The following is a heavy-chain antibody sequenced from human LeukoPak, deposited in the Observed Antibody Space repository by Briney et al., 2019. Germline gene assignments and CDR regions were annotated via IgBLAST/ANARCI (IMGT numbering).Heavy chain of an antibody. CDR3: TRSLDY. CDR1: GFSFSYSW. Sequence: PGGSLRLSCAASGFSFSYSWMDWVRQAPGKGLEWVANIKPDGSEIYYVDAVKGRFTISRDNAKNSLYLQMNSLRAEDTAVYYCTRSLDYWGQGILVTVSS. V-gene: IGHV3-7*02. CDR2: IKPDGSEI. D-gene: IGHD2-15*01. J-gene: IGHJ4*02.